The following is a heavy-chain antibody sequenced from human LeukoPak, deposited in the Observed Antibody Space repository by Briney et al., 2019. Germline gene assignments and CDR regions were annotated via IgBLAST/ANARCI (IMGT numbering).Heavy chain of an antibody. Sequence: PGGSLRLSCAASGFTFSSYAMSWVRQAPGKGLEWVSAISGSGGSTYYADSVKGRFTISRDNSKNTLYLQMNSLRAEDTAVYYCAKYVVPAAITADAFDIWGQGTMVTFSS. D-gene: IGHD2-2*02. CDR2: ISGSGGST. J-gene: IGHJ3*02. CDR1: GFTFSSYA. CDR3: AKYVVPAAITADAFDI. V-gene: IGHV3-23*01.